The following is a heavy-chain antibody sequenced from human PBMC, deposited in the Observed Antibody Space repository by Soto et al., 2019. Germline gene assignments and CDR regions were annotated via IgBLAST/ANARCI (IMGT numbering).Heavy chain of an antibody. J-gene: IGHJ4*02. Sequence: SETLSLTCAVSGGSISSGGYSWSWIRQPPGKGLEWIGYIYHSGSTYYNPSLKSRVTISVDRSKNQFSLKLSSVTAADTAVYYCASYGSGSYRRFDYWGQGTLVTVSS. CDR1: GGSISSGGYS. CDR2: IYHSGST. CDR3: ASYGSGSYRRFDY. D-gene: IGHD3-10*01. V-gene: IGHV4-30-2*01.